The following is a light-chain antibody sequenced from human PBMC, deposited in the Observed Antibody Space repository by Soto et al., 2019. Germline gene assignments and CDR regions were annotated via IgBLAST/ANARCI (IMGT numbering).Light chain of an antibody. CDR1: QSVSIR. Sequence: DIQMTQSPSTLSASVRDRVTITCRASQSVSIRLAWYQLKPGKAPKLLIHRAASLEDGVSSRFSGSVSGTEFTLIISSLQRDDFATYYCQQYNSYRTFGEGTKVEIK. CDR2: RAA. CDR3: QQYNSYRT. J-gene: IGKJ1*01. V-gene: IGKV1-5*03.